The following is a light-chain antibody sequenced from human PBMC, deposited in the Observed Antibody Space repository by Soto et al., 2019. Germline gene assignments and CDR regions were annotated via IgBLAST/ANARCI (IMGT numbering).Light chain of an antibody. J-gene: IGKJ5*01. V-gene: IGKV1-33*01. CDR2: DAS. CDR3: QQYDNLPIT. Sequence: DIQMTQSPSSLSASVGARVTITCQASQVINNYLNWYQQKPGKAPKLLIYDASNLETGVPSKFSGSGSGTDFTFTISSLQPEDIATYYCQQYDNLPITCGQGTRLEMK. CDR1: QVINNY.